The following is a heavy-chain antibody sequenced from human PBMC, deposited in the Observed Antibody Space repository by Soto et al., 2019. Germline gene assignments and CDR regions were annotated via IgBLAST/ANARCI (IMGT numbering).Heavy chain of an antibody. CDR3: ASLYSSSSLSFDAFDL. CDR1: GFTFSSYG. J-gene: IGHJ3*01. Sequence: QVQLVESGGGVVQPGRSLRLSCAASGFTFSSYGMHWVRQAPGKGLEWVAVIWYDGSNKYYADSVKGRFTISRDNSKNTLYLQMNSLRAEDTAVDYCASLYSSSSLSFDAFDLWGQGTMVTVSS. V-gene: IGHV3-33*01. CDR2: IWYDGSNK. D-gene: IGHD6-6*01.